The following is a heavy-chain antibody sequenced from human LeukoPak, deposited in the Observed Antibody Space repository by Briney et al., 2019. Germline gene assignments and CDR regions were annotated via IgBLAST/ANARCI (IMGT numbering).Heavy chain of an antibody. J-gene: IGHJ4*02. V-gene: IGHV4-30-4*07. CDR3: ARGGSYYDSSGYSDY. CDR2: IYYSGST. Sequence: SQTLSLTCAVSGGSISSGGYSWSWIRQPPGKGLEWIGYIYYSGSTNYNPSLKSRVTISVDTSKNQFSLKLSSVTAADTAVYYCARGGSYYDSSGYSDYWGQGTLVTVSS. D-gene: IGHD3-22*01. CDR1: GGSISSGGYS.